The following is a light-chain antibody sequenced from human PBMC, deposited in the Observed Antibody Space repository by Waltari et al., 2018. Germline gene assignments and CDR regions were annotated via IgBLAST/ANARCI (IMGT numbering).Light chain of an antibody. Sequence: SYELTQPPSVSVSPGQTASITCSGDTLGDKYVCWYQQKPGQSPVLVIYQDTKRPSGIPERFSGSNSGNTATLTISGTQAMDEADYYCQAWDSSTVVFGGGTKLTVL. CDR3: QAWDSSTVV. CDR1: TLGDKY. J-gene: IGLJ2*01. V-gene: IGLV3-1*01. CDR2: QDT.